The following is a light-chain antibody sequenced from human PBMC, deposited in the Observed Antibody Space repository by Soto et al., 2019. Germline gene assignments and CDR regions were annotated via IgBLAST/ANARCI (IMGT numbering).Light chain of an antibody. V-gene: IGLV1-44*01. CDR3: ATWDDSLNGVV. J-gene: IGLJ2*01. CDR1: SSNIGRNT. Sequence: QSVPTQPPSASGTPGQRVTISCSGSSSNIGRNTVNWYQHVPGTAPKLLIYSNNQRPSGVPDRFSGSKSGTSASLAISGLQSEDEADYYCATWDDSLNGVVFGGGTKLT. CDR2: SNN.